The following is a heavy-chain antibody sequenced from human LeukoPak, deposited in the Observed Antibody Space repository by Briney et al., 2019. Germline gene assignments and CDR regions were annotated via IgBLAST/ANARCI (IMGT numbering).Heavy chain of an antibody. J-gene: IGHJ4*02. D-gene: IGHD3-3*01. CDR1: GFTFSSYA. V-gene: IGHV3-30-3*01. CDR2: ISYDGSNK. CDR3: ARDRITIFGVVIPSYYFDY. Sequence: PGGSLRLSCAASGFTFSSYAMHWVRQAPGKGLEWVAVISYDGSNKYYADSVKGRFTISRDNSKNTLYLQMNGLRAEDTAVYYCARDRITIFGVVIPSYYFDYWGQGTLVTVSS.